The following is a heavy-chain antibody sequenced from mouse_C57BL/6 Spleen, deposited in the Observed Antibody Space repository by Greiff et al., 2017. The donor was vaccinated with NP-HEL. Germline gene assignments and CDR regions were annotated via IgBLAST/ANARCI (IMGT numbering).Heavy chain of an antibody. CDR2: IYPGDGDT. D-gene: IGHD2-9*01. CDR1: GYAFSSSW. CDR3: AKISFYGYDGYYFDY. V-gene: IGHV1-82*01. J-gene: IGHJ2*01. Sequence: VKLVESGPELVKPGASVKISCKASGYAFSSSWMNWVKQRPGKGLEWIGRIYPGDGDTNYNGKFKGKATLTADKSSSTAYMQLSSLTSEDSAVYFCAKISFYGYDGYYFDYWGQGTTLTVSS.